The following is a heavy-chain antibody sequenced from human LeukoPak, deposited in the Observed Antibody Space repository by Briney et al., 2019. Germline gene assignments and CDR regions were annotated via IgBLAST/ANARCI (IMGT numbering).Heavy chain of an antibody. J-gene: IGHJ3*02. D-gene: IGHD2-15*01. CDR1: GFTFSSYS. CDR2: TRNKANSYTT. V-gene: IGHV3-72*01. Sequence: GGSLRLSCAASGFTFSSYSMNWVRQAPGKGLEWVGRTRNKANSYTTEYAASVKGRFTISRDDSKNSLYLQMNSLKTEDTAVYYCASRSGMEAFDIWGQGTMVTVSS. CDR3: ASRSGMEAFDI.